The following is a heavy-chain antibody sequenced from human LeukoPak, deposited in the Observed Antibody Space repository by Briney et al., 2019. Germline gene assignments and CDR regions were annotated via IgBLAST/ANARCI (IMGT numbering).Heavy chain of an antibody. CDR3: ARDRGYGHDAFDI. Sequence: SETLSLTCAVYGGSFIGFHWNWIRQPPGKGLEWIGDINHSGSTNYNPSLTSRVTISVDPSKNQFSLNLSSVTAADTAVYYCARDRGYGHDAFDIWGQGTMVTVSS. V-gene: IGHV4-34*01. CDR1: GGSFIGFH. D-gene: IGHD5-12*01. CDR2: INHSGST. J-gene: IGHJ3*02.